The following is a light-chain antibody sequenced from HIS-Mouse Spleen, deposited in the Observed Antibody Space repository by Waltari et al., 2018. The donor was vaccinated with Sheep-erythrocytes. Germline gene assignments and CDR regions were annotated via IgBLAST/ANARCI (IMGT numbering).Light chain of an antibody. CDR1: SSDVGRYNL. V-gene: IGLV2-23*01. CDR3: CSYAGSSTPWV. Sequence: QSALPQPASVSGSPGQSITISCTGTSSDVGRYNLASWYQQHPGKAPKLMIYEGSKRPSGVSNRFSGSKSGNTASLTISGLQAEDEADYYCCSYAGSSTPWVFGGGTKLTVL. CDR2: EGS. J-gene: IGLJ3*02.